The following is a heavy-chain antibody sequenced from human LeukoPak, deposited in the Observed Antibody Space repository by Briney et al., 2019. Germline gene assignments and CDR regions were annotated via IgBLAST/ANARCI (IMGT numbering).Heavy chain of an antibody. CDR3: ARDINSTGSYWYFDY. Sequence: GGSLRPSCAASGFTFSYYGMHWVRQAPGKGLEWVAAIQSDGSIEYYADSVKGRLIISRDNSKNTLFLQMNSLRADDTAVYYCARDINSTGSYWYFDYWGQGTLVTVSS. V-gene: IGHV3-33*01. CDR1: GFTFSYYG. D-gene: IGHD3-22*01. J-gene: IGHJ4*02. CDR2: IQSDGSIE.